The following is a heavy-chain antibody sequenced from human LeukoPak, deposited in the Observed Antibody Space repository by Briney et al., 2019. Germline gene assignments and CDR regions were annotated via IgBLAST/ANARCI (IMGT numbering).Heavy chain of an antibody. CDR2: IKEDGSEK. J-gene: IGHJ4*02. CDR1: GFTFSSYW. CDR3: VSNWGSTGGFDY. Sequence: TGGSLRLSCAASGFTFSSYWMSWVRQAPGKGLEWVANIKEDGSEKLYVDSVKGRFTISSDNAKTSLYLQLNSLRAEDTAVYYCVSNWGSTGGFDYWGQGILVTVSS. D-gene: IGHD7-27*01. V-gene: IGHV3-7*02.